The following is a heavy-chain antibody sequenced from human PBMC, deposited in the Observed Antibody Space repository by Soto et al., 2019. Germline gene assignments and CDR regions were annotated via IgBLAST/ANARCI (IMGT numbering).Heavy chain of an antibody. CDR2: IHHSGGT. J-gene: IGHJ4*02. V-gene: IGHV4-4*02. Sequence: QVQLQESGPGLVKPSGTLSLTCAVSGDSISSHDWWSWVRQPPNKGLEWIAEIHHSGGTNYNPSLMSRATISVDNSKNQFSLNLISATASDTAVYYCVRNGYYSLDYWGQGTLVSVSS. CDR3: VRNGYYSLDY. D-gene: IGHD3-3*01. CDR1: GDSISSHDW.